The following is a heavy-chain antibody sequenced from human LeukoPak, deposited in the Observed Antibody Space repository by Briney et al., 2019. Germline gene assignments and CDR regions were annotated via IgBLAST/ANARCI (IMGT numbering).Heavy chain of an antibody. CDR2: INHSGST. V-gene: IGHV4-34*01. CDR3: ARHSRGRAASDI. D-gene: IGHD3-22*01. J-gene: IGHJ3*02. Sequence: SETLSLTCAVYGGSFSGYYWSWIRQPPGKGLEWIGEINHSGSTNYNPSLKSRVTISVDTSKNQFSLKLSSVTAADTAVYYCARHSRGRAASDIWGQGTMVTVSS. CDR1: GGSFSGYY.